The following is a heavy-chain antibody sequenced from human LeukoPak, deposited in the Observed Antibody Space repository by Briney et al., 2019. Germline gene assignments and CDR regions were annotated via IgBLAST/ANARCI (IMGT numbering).Heavy chain of an antibody. Sequence: EASVKVSCKASGGTFSSYAISWVRQAPGQGLEWMGRIIPIFGTANYAQKFQGRVTITTDESTSTAYMELSSLRSEDTAVYYCARDEWGVVAATTADYWGQGTLVTVSS. J-gene: IGHJ4*02. D-gene: IGHD2-15*01. V-gene: IGHV1-69*05. CDR2: IIPIFGTA. CDR3: ARDEWGVVAATTADY. CDR1: GGTFSSYA.